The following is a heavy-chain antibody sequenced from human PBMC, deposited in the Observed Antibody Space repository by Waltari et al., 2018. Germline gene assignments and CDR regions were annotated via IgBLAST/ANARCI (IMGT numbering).Heavy chain of an antibody. CDR1: GYFINTGFF. D-gene: IGHD2-2*03. V-gene: IGHV4-38-2*01. J-gene: IGHJ5*02. Sequence: QLQLQESGPGLVRPSETLSLTCDVSGYFINTGFFWGWIRQPPGKGLEWIGNIYHDGTTYHSPSIKNRLTISLDASKNQFSLRLTFVTVADSALYYCARQTLGYCTSAACRRLETWGQGILVTVSS. CDR3: ARQTLGYCTSAACRRLET. CDR2: IYHDGTT.